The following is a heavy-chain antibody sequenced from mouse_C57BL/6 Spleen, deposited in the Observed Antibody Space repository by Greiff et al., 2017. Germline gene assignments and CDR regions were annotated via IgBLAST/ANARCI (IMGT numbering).Heavy chain of an antibody. Sequence: QLQESGPELVKPGASVKISCKASGYSFTDYNMNWVKQSNGKSLEWIGVINPNYGTTSYNQKFKGKATLTVDQSSSTAYMQLNSLTSEDSAVYYCARRFITTVVAHYYAMDYWGQGTSVTVSS. D-gene: IGHD1-1*01. CDR3: ARRFITTVVAHYYAMDY. V-gene: IGHV1-39*01. CDR2: INPNYGTT. J-gene: IGHJ4*01. CDR1: GYSFTDYN.